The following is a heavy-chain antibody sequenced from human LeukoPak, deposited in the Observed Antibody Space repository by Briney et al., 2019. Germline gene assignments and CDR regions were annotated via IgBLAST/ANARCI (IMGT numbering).Heavy chain of an antibody. CDR1: GFTFDDYG. CDR2: INWNGGST. CDR3: ARLKGHCSGGSCSNWFDR. V-gene: IGHV3-20*04. Sequence: GGSLRLSCAASGFTFDDYGMGWVRQAPGKGLEWVSGINWNGGSTGYADSVKGRFTISRDNAKNSLYLQMNSLRAEDTAVYYCARLKGHCSGGSCSNWFDRWGQGTLVTVSS. D-gene: IGHD2-15*01. J-gene: IGHJ5*02.